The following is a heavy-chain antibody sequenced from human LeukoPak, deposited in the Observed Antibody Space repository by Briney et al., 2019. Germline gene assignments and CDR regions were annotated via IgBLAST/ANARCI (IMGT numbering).Heavy chain of an antibody. Sequence: GASVKVSCKASGYTFTNYGMSWVRQAPGRGLEWMGWISALNGDTEYAQKVQDRITLTTDTSSSTAYMELRSLRSDDTAVYYCAREGPIDYGDYADYWGQGTLVTVSS. CDR1: GYTFTNYG. J-gene: IGHJ4*02. D-gene: IGHD4-17*01. CDR3: AREGPIDYGDYADY. V-gene: IGHV1-18*01. CDR2: ISALNGDT.